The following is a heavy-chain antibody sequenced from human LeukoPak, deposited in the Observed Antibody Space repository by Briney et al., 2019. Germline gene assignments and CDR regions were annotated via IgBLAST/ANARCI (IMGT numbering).Heavy chain of an antibody. CDR3: AREDGRFSYGPLYYGMDV. CDR1: GFTFSSYA. J-gene: IGHJ6*02. Sequence: GGSLRLSCAASGFTFSSYAMHWVRQAPGKGLEWVAVISYDGSNKYYADSVKGRFTISRDNSKNTLYLQMNSLRAEDTAVYYCAREDGRFSYGPLYYGMDVWGQGTTVTVSS. D-gene: IGHD5-18*01. CDR2: ISYDGSNK. V-gene: IGHV3-30-3*01.